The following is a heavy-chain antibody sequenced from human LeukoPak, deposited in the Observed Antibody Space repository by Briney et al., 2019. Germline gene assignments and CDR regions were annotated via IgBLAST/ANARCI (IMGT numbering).Heavy chain of an antibody. CDR1: GGSFSGYY. Sequence: SETLSLTCAVYGGSFSGYYWSWIRQPPGKGLEWIGEVNHSGSTNYNPSLKSRVTISVDTSKNQFSLKLSSVTAADTAVYYCARVGYITMIVDYWGQGTLVTVSS. CDR3: ARVGYITMIVDY. D-gene: IGHD3-22*01. V-gene: IGHV4-34*01. J-gene: IGHJ4*02. CDR2: VNHSGST.